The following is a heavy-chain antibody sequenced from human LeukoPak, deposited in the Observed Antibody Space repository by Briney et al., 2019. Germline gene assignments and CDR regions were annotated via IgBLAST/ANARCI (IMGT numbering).Heavy chain of an antibody. V-gene: IGHV3-30*03. CDR3: ARDLYYYDSSGAAFDI. Sequence: PGGSLRLSCAASGFTFSSYGMSWVRQAPGKGLEWVAVISYDGSNKYYADSVKGRFTISRDNSKNTLYLQMNSLRAEDTAVYYCARDLYYYDSSGAAFDIWGQGTMVTVSS. CDR2: ISYDGSNK. D-gene: IGHD3-22*01. J-gene: IGHJ3*02. CDR1: GFTFSSYG.